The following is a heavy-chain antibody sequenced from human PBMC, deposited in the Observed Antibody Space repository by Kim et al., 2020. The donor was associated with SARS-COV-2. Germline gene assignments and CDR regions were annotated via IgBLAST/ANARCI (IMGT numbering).Heavy chain of an antibody. Sequence: SETLSLTCTVSGGSISSYYWSWIRQPPGKGLEWIGYIYYSGSTNYNPSLKSRVTISVDTSKNQFSLKLSSVTAADTAVYYCARVIAVAGTIRYYYGMDVWGQGTTVTVS. V-gene: IGHV4-59*01. CDR2: IYYSGST. CDR1: GGSISSYY. J-gene: IGHJ6*02. D-gene: IGHD6-19*01. CDR3: ARVIAVAGTIRYYYGMDV.